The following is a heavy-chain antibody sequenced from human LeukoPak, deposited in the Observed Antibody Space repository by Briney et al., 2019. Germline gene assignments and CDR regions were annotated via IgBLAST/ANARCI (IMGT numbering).Heavy chain of an antibody. Sequence: ASVKVSCKASGGTFSIYAISWVRQAPGQGLEWMGGIIPIFGTANYAQKFQGRVTITADESTSTAYMELSSLRSEDTAVYYCARVVGGGSSNWFDPWGQGTLVTVSS. CDR1: GGTFSIYA. CDR3: ARVVGGGSSNWFDP. D-gene: IGHD2-15*01. V-gene: IGHV1-69*13. J-gene: IGHJ5*02. CDR2: IIPIFGTA.